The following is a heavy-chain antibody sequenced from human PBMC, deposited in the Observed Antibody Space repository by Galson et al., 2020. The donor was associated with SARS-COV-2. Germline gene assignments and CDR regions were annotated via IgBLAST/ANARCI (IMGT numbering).Heavy chain of an antibody. Sequence: GGSLRISCAASGFTFSSYAMHWVRQAPGKGLGWVAVISYDGSNKYYADSVKGRFTISRDNSKNTLYLQMNSLRAEDTAVYYCARANGGSYYDGMDVGGQGTTVTVSS. D-gene: IGHD1-26*01. CDR2: ISYDGSNK. V-gene: IGHV3-30*04. CDR3: ARANGGSYYDGMDV. CDR1: GFTFSSYA. J-gene: IGHJ6*02.